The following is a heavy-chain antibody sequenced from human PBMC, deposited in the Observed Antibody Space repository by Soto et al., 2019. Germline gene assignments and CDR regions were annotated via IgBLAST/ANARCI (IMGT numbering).Heavy chain of an antibody. Sequence: PSETLSLTCTVSGGSISSSDYYWSWIRQHPGKGLEWIGYIYYRGNTYYNPSLKSRLTISVDTSKSRFSLKLNSVTAADTAVYYCARGLSEATVVTCYFDYWGKGTLVSASS. CDR3: ARGLSEATVVTCYFDY. V-gene: IGHV4-31*03. CDR2: IYYRGNT. CDR1: GGSISSSDYY. D-gene: IGHD4-17*01. J-gene: IGHJ4*02.